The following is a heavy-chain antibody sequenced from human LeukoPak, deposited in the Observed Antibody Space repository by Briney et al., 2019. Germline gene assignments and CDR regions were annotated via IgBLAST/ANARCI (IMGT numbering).Heavy chain of an antibody. CDR1: GYTFTSYI. Sequence: ASVKVSCKASGYTFTSYIIHWVRQAPGQRLEWMGWINPDSGDTTYAQKFQGRVTMTRDTSISTAYMELSRLRSDDTAAYYCARGAVRNTANWFFHMDVWGKGTTVAVSS. V-gene: IGHV1-2*02. D-gene: IGHD1-1*01. J-gene: IGHJ6*04. CDR2: INPDSGDT. CDR3: ARGAVRNTANWFFHMDV.